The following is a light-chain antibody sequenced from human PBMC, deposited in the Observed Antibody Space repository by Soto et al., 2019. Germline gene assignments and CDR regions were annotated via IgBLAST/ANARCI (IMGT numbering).Light chain of an antibody. Sequence: AIRMTQSPASLSASTGDRVTITCRASQGISRYLAWFQQKPGRTPKLLMSATSTLQSDVPSRFSGSGSGTDFTLNICCLQSDDLANYYCQQYYTYPWTFGQGTKVEIK. CDR3: QQYYTYPWT. V-gene: IGKV1-8*01. CDR1: QGISRY. J-gene: IGKJ1*01. CDR2: ATS.